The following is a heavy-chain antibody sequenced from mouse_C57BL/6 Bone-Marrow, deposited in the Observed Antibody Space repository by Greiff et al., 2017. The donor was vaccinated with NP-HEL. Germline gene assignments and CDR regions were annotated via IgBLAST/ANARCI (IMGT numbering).Heavy chain of an antibody. CDR1: GYTFTSYW. Sequence: VQLQQPGAELVRPGSSVKLSCKASGYTFTSYWMDWVKQRPGQGLEWIGNIYPSDSETHYNQKFKDKATLTVDKSSSTAYMQLSSLTSEDSAVYYCARRENYGNYAAYWGQGTLVTVSA. V-gene: IGHV1-61*01. CDR3: ARRENYGNYAAY. D-gene: IGHD2-1*01. CDR2: IYPSDSET. J-gene: IGHJ3*01.